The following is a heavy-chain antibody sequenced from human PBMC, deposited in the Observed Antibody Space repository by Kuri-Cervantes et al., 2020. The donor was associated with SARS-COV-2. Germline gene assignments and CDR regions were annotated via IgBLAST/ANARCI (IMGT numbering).Heavy chain of an antibody. CDR3: ARASEGAFDI. J-gene: IGHJ3*02. V-gene: IGHV4-61*05. CDR1: GGSISSSSYY. CDR2: IYYSGST. Sequence: SCTVSGGSISSSSYYWGWIRQPPGKGLEWIGYIYYSGSTNYNPSLKSRVTISVDTSKNQFSLKLSSVTAVGTAVYYCARASEGAFDIWGQGTMVTVSS.